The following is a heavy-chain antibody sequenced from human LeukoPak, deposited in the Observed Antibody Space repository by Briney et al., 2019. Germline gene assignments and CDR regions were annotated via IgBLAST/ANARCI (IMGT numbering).Heavy chain of an antibody. J-gene: IGHJ4*02. CDR2: ISGSGGNT. Sequence: KAGGSLRLSCAASGFTFSNYAMSWVRRAPGKGLEWVSAISGSGGNTYYADSVKGRFTISRDNSRSTLYLQMNSLRAEDTAVYYCVSSSSGWYRFQYWGQGTLVTVSS. V-gene: IGHV3-23*01. CDR3: VSSSSGWYRFQY. D-gene: IGHD6-19*01. CDR1: GFTFSNYA.